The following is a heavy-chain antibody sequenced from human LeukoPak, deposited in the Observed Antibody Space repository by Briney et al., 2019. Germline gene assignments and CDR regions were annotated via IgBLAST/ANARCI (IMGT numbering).Heavy chain of an antibody. J-gene: IGHJ3*02. CDR2: ISYDGRNK. Sequence: GGSLRLSCAASGYTFSRYGMHWVRQAPGKGLEWVAVISYDGRNKYYADSVKGRFTISRDNSKNTLYLQMNSLRAEDTAVYYCARGTDMTTYAFDIWGQGTMVTVSS. V-gene: IGHV3-30*03. D-gene: IGHD3-16*01. CDR3: ARGTDMTTYAFDI. CDR1: GYTFSRYG.